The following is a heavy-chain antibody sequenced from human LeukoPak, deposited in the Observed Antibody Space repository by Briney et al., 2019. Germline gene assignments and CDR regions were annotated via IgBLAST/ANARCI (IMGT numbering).Heavy chain of an antibody. J-gene: IGHJ5*02. CDR2: ISYSGIS. Sequence: PSETLSLTCTVSGGSISSYHWSWIRQPPGKGLDWIGYISYSGISTYSPSLKSRVTISLDTSKNQFSLRLSSVTAADTAVYYCARVGQLVTGAWFDPWGQGTLVTVSS. CDR1: GGSISSYH. V-gene: IGHV4-59*01. CDR3: ARVGQLVTGAWFDP. D-gene: IGHD6-13*01.